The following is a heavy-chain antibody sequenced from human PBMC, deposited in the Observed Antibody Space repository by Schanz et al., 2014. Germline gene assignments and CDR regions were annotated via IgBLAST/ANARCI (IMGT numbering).Heavy chain of an antibody. V-gene: IGHV3-23*01. J-gene: IGHJ3*01. D-gene: IGHD5-12*01. CDR2: ITDSGGST. Sequence: EVQRMESWGFLVQPGGSLRLSCAASGFTFSSYAMSWVRQAPGKGLEWVSAITDSGGSTYYADSVKGRFTISRDNSKNTLFLQMNSLRAEDTAVYFCARDGGRDGYNLAFDVWGQGTLVTVSS. CDR3: ARDGGRDGYNLAFDV. CDR1: GFTFSSYA.